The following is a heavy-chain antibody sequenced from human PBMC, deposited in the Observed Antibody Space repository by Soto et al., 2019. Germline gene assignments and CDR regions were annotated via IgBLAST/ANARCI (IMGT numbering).Heavy chain of an antibody. D-gene: IGHD1-26*01. CDR3: ATPGGGATTNY. CDR1: GFTFSSYT. CDR2: ITSSSSYI. J-gene: IGHJ4*02. V-gene: IGHV3-21*01. Sequence: PGGSLRLSCGASGFTFSSYTMNWVRQAPGKGLEWVSSITSSSSYIYYADSVKGRFTISRDNAKNSLYLQMNSLRADDTAVYYCATPGGGATTNYWGQGTLVTVSS.